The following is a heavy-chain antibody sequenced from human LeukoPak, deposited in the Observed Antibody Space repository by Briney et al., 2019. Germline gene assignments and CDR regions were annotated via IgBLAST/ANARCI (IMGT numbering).Heavy chain of an antibody. CDR3: ARCEYHRGGDTAMVPEYFDY. V-gene: IGHV5-51*01. CDR1: RYRFTNYW. D-gene: IGHD5-18*01. CDR2: IYPGVSET. J-gene: IGHJ4*02. Sequence: GLPLQISCKGFRYRFTNYWIVWVREVSGNALEWMGIIYPGVSETTSSPSRQCKVDISADKSRLTAYPQWSRLKASDTAMYYCARCEYHRGGDTAMVPEYFDYWGQGTLVTVSS.